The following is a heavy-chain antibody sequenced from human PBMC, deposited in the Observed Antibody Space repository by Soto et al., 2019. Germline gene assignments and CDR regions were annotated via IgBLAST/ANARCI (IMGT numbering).Heavy chain of an antibody. CDR2: IGCSGSPI. CDR3: VRYAVLTSDNWFDP. Sequence: PGGSLRLSCAASGFIFSDDYMTWIRQAPGKGLEWVSYIGCSGSPIYYADSVKGRFTISRDNAKNSLYLQMNSLRAEDTAVYYCVRYAVLTSDNWFDPWGQGTLVTVSS. CDR1: GFIFSDDY. D-gene: IGHD2-8*01. V-gene: IGHV3-11*01. J-gene: IGHJ5*02.